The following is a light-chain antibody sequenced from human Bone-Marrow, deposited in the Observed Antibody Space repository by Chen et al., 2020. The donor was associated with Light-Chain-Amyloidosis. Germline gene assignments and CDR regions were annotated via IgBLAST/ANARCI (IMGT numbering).Light chain of an antibody. CDR2: DAS. Sequence: ETVLTHSQATLSLSPGERATLSCRASQSVSSYLAWYQQKPGQAPRLLIYDASNRATGIPARFSGSESGTDFTLGISSLEPEDFAVYYCQQRSDWPPKFGQGTKLEIK. CDR3: QQRSDWPPK. J-gene: IGKJ1*01. CDR1: QSVSSY. V-gene: IGKV3-11*01.